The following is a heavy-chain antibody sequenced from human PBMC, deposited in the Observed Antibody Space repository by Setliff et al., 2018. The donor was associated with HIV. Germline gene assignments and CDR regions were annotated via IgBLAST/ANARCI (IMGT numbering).Heavy chain of an antibody. V-gene: IGHV3-33*06. J-gene: IGHJ4*02. CDR1: GFTFESYA. CDR2: IWFDGSVK. CDR3: AKDSGAINGAWFPL. D-gene: IGHD2-8*01. Sequence: GGSLRLSCVASGFTFESYAMHWVRQGPGKGLEWVAVIWFDGSVKFYAETGQGRFTISRDNSRRTLYLQNNNVRVEDTAVYHCAKDSGAINGAWFPLWGQGTLVTVSS.